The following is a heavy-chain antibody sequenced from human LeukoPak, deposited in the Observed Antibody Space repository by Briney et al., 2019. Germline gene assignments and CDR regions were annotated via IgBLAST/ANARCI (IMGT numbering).Heavy chain of an antibody. J-gene: IGHJ6*03. V-gene: IGHV4-34*01. CDR1: GGSFNGYY. CDR3: ARRRGIAAAGTRVNYYYYYYMDV. Sequence: SETLSLTCAVYGGSFNGYYWSWIRQPPGKGLEWIGEINHSGSTNYNPSLKSRVTISVDTSKNQFSLKLSSVTAADTAVYYCARRRGIAAAGTRVNYYYYYYMDVWGKGTTVTVSS. CDR2: INHSGST. D-gene: IGHD6-13*01.